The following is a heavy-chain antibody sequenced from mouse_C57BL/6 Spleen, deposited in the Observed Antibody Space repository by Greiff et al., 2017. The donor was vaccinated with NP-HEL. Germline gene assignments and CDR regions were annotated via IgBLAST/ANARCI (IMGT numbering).Heavy chain of an antibody. Sequence: QVQLQQPGAELVMPGASVKLSCKASGYTFTSYWMHWVKQRPGQGLEWIGEIDPSDSYTNYNQKFKGKSTLTVDKSSSTAYMQLSSLTSEDSAVYYCARPGLRRGYYFDYWGQGTTLTVSS. CDR2: IDPSDSYT. CDR1: GYTFTSYW. J-gene: IGHJ2*01. CDR3: ARPGLRRGYYFDY. D-gene: IGHD2-2*01. V-gene: IGHV1-69*01.